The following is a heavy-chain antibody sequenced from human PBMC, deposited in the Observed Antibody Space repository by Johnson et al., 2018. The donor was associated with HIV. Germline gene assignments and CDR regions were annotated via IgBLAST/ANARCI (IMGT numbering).Heavy chain of an antibody. D-gene: IGHD3-3*01. V-gene: IGHV3-38-3*01. CDR1: GFTVSSNE. J-gene: IGHJ3*02. CDR2: ISGGST. Sequence: VQLVESRGVLVQPGGSLRLSCAASGFTVSSNEMSWVRQAPGKGLEWVSSISGGSTYYADSRKGRFTISRDNSKNTVDLLMSSLRADDTAIYYCAKTRLRFLEWYDAFDIWGQGTMVTVSS. CDR3: AKTRLRFLEWYDAFDI.